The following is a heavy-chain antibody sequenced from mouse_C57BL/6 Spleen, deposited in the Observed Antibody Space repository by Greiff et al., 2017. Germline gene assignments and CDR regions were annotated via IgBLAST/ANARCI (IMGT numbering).Heavy chain of an antibody. Sequence: EVKLVESGGGLVQPGGSMKLSCVASGFTFSNYWMNWVRQSPEKGLEWVAQIRLKSDNYATHYAESVKGRFTISRDDSKSSVYLQMNNLRAEDTGIYYCTVTTVVAYWYFDVWGTGITGTVSS. CDR3: TVTTVVAYWYFDV. CDR2: IRLKSDNYAT. V-gene: IGHV6-3*01. J-gene: IGHJ1*03. D-gene: IGHD1-1*01. CDR1: GFTFSNYW.